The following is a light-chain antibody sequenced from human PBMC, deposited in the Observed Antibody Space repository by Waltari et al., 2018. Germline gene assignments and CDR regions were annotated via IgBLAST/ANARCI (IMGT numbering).Light chain of an antibody. CDR1: QTLLHSNGYNY. Sequence: DIVMTQSPPSLPVTPGESASISCRSSQTLLHSNGYNYLDWYLQKPGQSPHLLIYLGSNRASGVPDRFSGSASGTDFTLKISSVEAEDVGVYYCMQVLQTPYTFGQGTKLEI. V-gene: IGKV2-28*01. CDR2: LGS. CDR3: MQVLQTPYT. J-gene: IGKJ2*01.